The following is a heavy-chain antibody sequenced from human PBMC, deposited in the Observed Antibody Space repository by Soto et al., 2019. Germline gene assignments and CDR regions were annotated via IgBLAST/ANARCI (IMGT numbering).Heavy chain of an antibody. V-gene: IGHV3-48*03. D-gene: IGHD2-21*02. J-gene: IGHJ6*02. CDR1: GFTFSSYE. CDR2: ISSSGSTI. CDR3: AGPTAGWSYGMDV. Sequence: EVQLVESGGGLVQPGGSLRLSCAASGFTFSSYEMNWVRQAPGKGLEWVSYISSSGSTIYYADSVKGRFTISRDNAKNSLYLQMNSLRAEDTAVYYCAGPTAGWSYGMDVWGQGTTVTVSS.